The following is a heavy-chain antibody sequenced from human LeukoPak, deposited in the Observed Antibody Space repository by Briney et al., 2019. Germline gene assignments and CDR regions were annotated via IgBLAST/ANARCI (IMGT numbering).Heavy chain of an antibody. CDR1: GFTFSSYS. V-gene: IGHV3-21*01. J-gene: IGHJ5*02. D-gene: IGHD3-22*01. Sequence: GGSLRLSCAASGFTFSSYSMNWVRQAPGKGLEWVSSISSRSTYIYYADSVKGRFTISRDNAKNSLYLEMNSLRAEDTAVYYCARDRQVGFPYYYDSSGSVGSWGQGTLVTVSS. CDR2: ISSRSTYI. CDR3: ARDRQVGFPYYYDSSGSVGS.